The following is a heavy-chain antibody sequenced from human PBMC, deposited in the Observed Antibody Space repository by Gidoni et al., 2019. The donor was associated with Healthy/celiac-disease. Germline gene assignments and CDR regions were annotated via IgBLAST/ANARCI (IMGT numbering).Heavy chain of an antibody. V-gene: IGHV2-26*01. CDR2: IFSNDEK. Sequence: QVTLKESGPVLVKPTEPLTLTCTVSGFSLSNARMGVSWIRQPPGKALEWLAHIFSNDEKSYSTSLKSRLTISKDTSKSQVVLTMTNMDPVDTATYYCARIRTGYSSGWVNAFDIWGQGTMVTVSS. D-gene: IGHD6-19*01. CDR1: GFSLSNARMG. J-gene: IGHJ3*02. CDR3: ARIRTGYSSGWVNAFDI.